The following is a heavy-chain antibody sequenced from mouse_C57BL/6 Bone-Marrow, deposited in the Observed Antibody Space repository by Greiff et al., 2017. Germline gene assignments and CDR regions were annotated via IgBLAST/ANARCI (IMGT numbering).Heavy chain of an antibody. J-gene: IGHJ1*03. CDR1: GFSLTSYG. V-gene: IGHV2-3*01. Sequence: QVQLKESGPGLVAPSQSLSITCTVSGFSLTSYGVSWVRQPPGKGLEWLGVIWGDGSTNYQSALISRLSISKNNSKSHNFLNLNSLRTDDTATYYYASKDYWYFDVWGTGTTVTVSS. CDR2: IWGDGST. CDR3: ASKDYWYFDV.